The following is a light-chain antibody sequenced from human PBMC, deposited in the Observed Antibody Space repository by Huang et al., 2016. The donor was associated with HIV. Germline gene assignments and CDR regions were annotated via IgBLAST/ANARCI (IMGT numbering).Light chain of an antibody. Sequence: EIVLTQSPATVSLFLGDRVTLSCRATQNINNFLAWYQQKPGRAPTLLMYDASIRPSGIPAIFTGSGSGTDFTLTISSLETEDVAIYYCQQRYDRVTFGGGT. J-gene: IGKJ4*01. V-gene: IGKV3-11*01. CDR1: QNINNF. CDR3: QQRYDRVT. CDR2: DAS.